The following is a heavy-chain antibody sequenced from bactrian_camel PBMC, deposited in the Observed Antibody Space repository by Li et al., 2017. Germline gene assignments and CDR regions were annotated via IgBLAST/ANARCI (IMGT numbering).Heavy chain of an antibody. CDR2: ITADGST. CDR3: NIGLCGTWSPGQDNY. CDR1: GYTAKTCT. D-gene: IGHD2*01. J-gene: IGHJ4*01. Sequence: QVQLVESGGGPVQAGGSLRLSCVASGYTAKTCTRNWYRQLPGKGRDLTSTITADGSTYYYGDSVKGRFTISQDNAKNAVYLQMNNLKPEDTGTYYCNIGLCGTWSPGQDNYWGQGTQVTVSS. V-gene: IGHV3S53*01.